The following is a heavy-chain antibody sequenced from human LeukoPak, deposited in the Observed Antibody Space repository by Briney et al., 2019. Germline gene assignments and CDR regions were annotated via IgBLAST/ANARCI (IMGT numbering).Heavy chain of an antibody. Sequence: GGSLRLSCAASGFTFSSYEMNWIRQAPGKGLEWISYISNSGSTKYYADSVKGRFTISRDNAKNSVFLQMNSLRAEDTAVYYCARVSGGYTYYWGQGTLVTVSS. J-gene: IGHJ4*02. D-gene: IGHD5-24*01. CDR1: GFTFSSYE. CDR3: ARVSGGYTYY. V-gene: IGHV3-48*03. CDR2: ISNSGSTK.